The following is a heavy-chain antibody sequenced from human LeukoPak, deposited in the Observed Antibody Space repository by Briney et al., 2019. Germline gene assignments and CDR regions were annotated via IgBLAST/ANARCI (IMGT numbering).Heavy chain of an antibody. Sequence: GRSLRLSCAASGFTFDDYAMHWVRQAPGKGLEWVSGISWNSGSIGYADSVKGRFTISRDNAKNSLYLQMNSLRAEDTALYYCAQEIGHYGMDVGGQGTTVTVSA. D-gene: IGHD2/OR15-2a*01. CDR1: GFTFDDYA. V-gene: IGHV3-9*01. J-gene: IGHJ6*01. CDR3: AQEIGHYGMDV. CDR2: ISWNSGSI.